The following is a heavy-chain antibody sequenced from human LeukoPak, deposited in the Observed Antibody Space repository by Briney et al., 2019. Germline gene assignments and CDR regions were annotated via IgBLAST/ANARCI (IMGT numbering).Heavy chain of an antibody. CDR2: IYYSGST. Sequence: SETLSLTCTVSGGSISSSSYYWGWIRQPPGKGLEWIGSIYYSGSTYYNPSLKSRVTISVDTSKNQFSLKLSSVTAADTAVYYCARGSQGYVGENWFDPWGQGTLVTVSS. J-gene: IGHJ5*02. CDR3: ARGSQGYVGENWFDP. D-gene: IGHD1-26*01. CDR1: GGSISSSSYY. V-gene: IGHV4-39*07.